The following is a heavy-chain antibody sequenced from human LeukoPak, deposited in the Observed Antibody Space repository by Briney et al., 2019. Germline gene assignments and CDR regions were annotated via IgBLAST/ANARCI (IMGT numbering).Heavy chain of an antibody. J-gene: IGHJ3*02. Sequence: LTGGSLRLSCAASGFTFSSYAMSWVRQAPGKGLEWVSAISGSGGSTYYADSVKGRFTISRDNSKNTLYLQMNSLRAEDTAVYYCAKDMLGYCSGGSCYSDAFDIWGQGTMVTVSS. V-gene: IGHV3-23*01. CDR1: GFTFSSYA. D-gene: IGHD2-15*01. CDR3: AKDMLGYCSGGSCYSDAFDI. CDR2: ISGSGGST.